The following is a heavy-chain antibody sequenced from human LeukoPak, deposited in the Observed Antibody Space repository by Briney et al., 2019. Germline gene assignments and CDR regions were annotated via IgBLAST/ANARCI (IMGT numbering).Heavy chain of an antibody. J-gene: IGHJ4*02. CDR3: ARMVLGGFDY. D-gene: IGHD2-8*01. Sequence: GRSLRLSCAASGFTFDDYAMHWVRQAPGKGLEWVANIKQDGSEKYYVDSVKGRFTISRDNAKNSLYLQMNSLRAEDTAVYYCARMVLGGFDYWGQGTLVTVSS. V-gene: IGHV3-7*01. CDR2: IKQDGSEK. CDR1: GFTFDDYA.